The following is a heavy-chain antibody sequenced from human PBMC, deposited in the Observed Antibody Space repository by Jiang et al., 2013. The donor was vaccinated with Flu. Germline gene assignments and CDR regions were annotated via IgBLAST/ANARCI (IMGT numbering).Heavy chain of an antibody. J-gene: IGHJ5*02. CDR3: ATYGSGSYLSWFDP. V-gene: IGHV1-24*01. D-gene: IGHD3-10*01. Sequence: IYAQKFQGRVTMTQDTSTDTAYMELSSLRSEDTAVYYCATYGSGSYLSWFDPWGQGTLVTVSS.